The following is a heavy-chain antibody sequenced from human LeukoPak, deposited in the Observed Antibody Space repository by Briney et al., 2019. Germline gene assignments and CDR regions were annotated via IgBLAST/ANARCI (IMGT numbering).Heavy chain of an antibody. Sequence: SETLSLTCTVFGGSISSSSYYWGWIRQPPGKGLEWIGSIYYSGSTYYNPSLKSRVTISVDTSKNQFSLKLSSVTAADTAVYYCARLDSSSRNYYYYGMDVWGRGTTVTVSS. CDR1: GGSISSSSYY. V-gene: IGHV4-39*01. D-gene: IGHD6-13*01. CDR2: IYYSGST. J-gene: IGHJ6*02. CDR3: ARLDSSSRNYYYYGMDV.